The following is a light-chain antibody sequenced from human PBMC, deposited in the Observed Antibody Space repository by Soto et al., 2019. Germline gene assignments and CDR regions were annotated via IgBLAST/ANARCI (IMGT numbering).Light chain of an antibody. CDR3: AAWDDSLSRYV. CDR1: SSNIGSNY. CDR2: RNN. V-gene: IGLV1-47*01. J-gene: IGLJ1*01. Sequence: QSVLTQPPSASWAPGQRVTVSCSGSSSNIGSNYVYWYQQLPGTAPKLLIYRNNQRPSGVPDRFSGSKSGTSASLAISGLRSEDEADYYCAAWDDSLSRYVFGTGTKVTVL.